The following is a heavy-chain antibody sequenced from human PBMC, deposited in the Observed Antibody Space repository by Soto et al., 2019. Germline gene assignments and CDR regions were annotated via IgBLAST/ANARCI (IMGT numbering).Heavy chain of an antibody. V-gene: IGHV3-23*01. CDR3: AKDGQQQLVPGDYYYYYMDV. D-gene: IGHD6-13*01. CDR2: ISGSGGST. J-gene: IGHJ6*03. CDR1: GFTFSSYA. Sequence: EVQLLESGGGLVQPGGSLRLSCAASGFTFSSYAMSWVRQAPGKGLEWVSAISGSGGSTYYADSVKGRFTISRDNSKNTLYLQMNSLRAEDTAVYYCAKDGQQQLVPGDYYYYYMDVWGKGTTVTVSS.